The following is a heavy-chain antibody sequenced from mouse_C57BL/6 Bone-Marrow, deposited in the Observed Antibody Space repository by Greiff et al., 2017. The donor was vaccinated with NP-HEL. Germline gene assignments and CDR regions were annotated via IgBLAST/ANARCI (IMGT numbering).Heavy chain of an antibody. Sequence: VQLQQSGPELVKPGASVKISCKASGYTFTDYYMNWVKQSHGKSLEWIGDINPNNGGTSYNQKFKGKATLTVDKSSSTAYMELRSLTSEDSAVYYCARDLGLITTVVATDAYWGQGTLVTVSA. CDR2: INPNNGGT. J-gene: IGHJ3*01. CDR1: GYTFTDYY. D-gene: IGHD1-1*01. V-gene: IGHV1-26*01. CDR3: ARDLGLITTVVATDAY.